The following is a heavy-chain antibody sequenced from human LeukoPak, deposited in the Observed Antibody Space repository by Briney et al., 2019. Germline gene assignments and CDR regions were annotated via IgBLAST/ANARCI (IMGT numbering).Heavy chain of an antibody. V-gene: IGHV4-38-2*02. CDR3: ARTVTRTFDY. CDR1: GYSISSGYY. J-gene: IGHJ4*02. D-gene: IGHD4-17*01. CDR2: IYHSGST. Sequence: PSETLSLTCTVSGYSISSGYYWGWIRQPPGKGLEWIGSIYHSGSTYYNPSLKSRVTISVDTSKNQFSLKLSSVTAADTAVYYCARTVTRTFDYWGQGTLVTVSS.